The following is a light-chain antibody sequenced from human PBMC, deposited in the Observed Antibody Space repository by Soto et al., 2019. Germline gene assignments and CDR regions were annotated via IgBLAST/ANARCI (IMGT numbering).Light chain of an antibody. CDR3: QSYDSSLSGSV. CDR1: SSNIGAGYD. CDR2: GNN. V-gene: IGLV1-40*01. J-gene: IGLJ2*01. Sequence: QSVLTQPPSVSGAPGQRVTISCTGSSSNIGAGYDVHWYQQLPGTAPKLLIYGNNNRPSGVPDRFSGSKSGTSASLAITGLQAEDESDYYCQSYDSSLSGSVVGGGTEVTVL.